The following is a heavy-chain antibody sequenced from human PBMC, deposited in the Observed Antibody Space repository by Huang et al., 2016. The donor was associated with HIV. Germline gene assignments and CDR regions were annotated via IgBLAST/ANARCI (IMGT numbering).Heavy chain of an antibody. J-gene: IGHJ3*02. V-gene: IGHV4-34*01. CDR2: INHSGST. Sequence: QVQLQQWGAGLLKPSENLSLTCAVYGGSFSGYYWSWIRQSPGKGLEWIGEINHSGSTNYNPSRKSRLTISVDTSKNQFSLKLSSVTAADTAVYYCARERMMSWLDDHDAFDIWGQGTMVTVSS. D-gene: IGHD1-1*01. CDR1: GGSFSGYY. CDR3: ARERMMSWLDDHDAFDI.